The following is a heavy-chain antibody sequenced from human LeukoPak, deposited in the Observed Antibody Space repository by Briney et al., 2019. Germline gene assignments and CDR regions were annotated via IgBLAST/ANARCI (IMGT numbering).Heavy chain of an antibody. CDR2: ISAYNGNT. D-gene: IGHD3-3*01. J-gene: IGHJ4*02. CDR3: ARVARDNFGVVRSSNFDY. CDR1: GYTFTSYG. Sequence: ASVKVSCKASGYTFTSYGISWVRQAPGQGLEWMGCISAYNGNTNYAQKLHGRVTMTTDTSTSTAYMELRRLRSDDTAVYYCARVARDNFGVVRSSNFDYWGQGTLVTVX. V-gene: IGHV1-18*01.